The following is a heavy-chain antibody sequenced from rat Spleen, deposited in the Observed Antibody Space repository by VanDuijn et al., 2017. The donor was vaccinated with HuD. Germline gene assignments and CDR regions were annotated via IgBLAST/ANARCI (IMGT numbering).Heavy chain of an antibody. CDR1: GFSLTSNG. CDR3: ASGIAAFDY. CDR2: IWSGGTT. V-gene: IGHV2-16*01. Sequence: QVQVKESGPGLVQPSQTLSLTCTVSGFSLTSNGVSWVRQPPGKGLEWIGAIWSGGTTDYSSALKSRLSVSRDTSKSQVFLKMNNLQTEDTAMYFCASGIAAFDYWGQGVMVTVSS. D-gene: IGHD1-2*01. J-gene: IGHJ2*01.